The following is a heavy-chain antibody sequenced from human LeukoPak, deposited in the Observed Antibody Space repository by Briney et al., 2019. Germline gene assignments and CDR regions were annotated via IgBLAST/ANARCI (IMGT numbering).Heavy chain of an antibody. D-gene: IGHD6-13*01. Sequence: GGSLRLSCAVSGFTFDDYAMHWVRQAPGKGLEWVSGISWNSYRIGYADSVKGRFTISRDNAKNSLYLQMNSLRAEDTALYYCAKDISAAAGEDFYYGMDVWGHGTTVTVSS. CDR3: AKDISAAAGEDFYYGMDV. V-gene: IGHV3-9*01. CDR2: ISWNSYRI. J-gene: IGHJ6*02. CDR1: GFTFDDYA.